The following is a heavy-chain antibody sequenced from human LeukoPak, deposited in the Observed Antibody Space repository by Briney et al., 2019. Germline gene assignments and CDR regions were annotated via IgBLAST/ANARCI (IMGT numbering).Heavy chain of an antibody. J-gene: IGHJ3*01. CDR2: SNAGNGNT. CDR1: GYTFTSYA. CDR3: ARDLPPSPAYSGYQEAFDF. D-gene: IGHD5-12*01. Sequence: ASVKVSCKASGYTFTSYAMHWVRQAPGQRLEWMGWSNAGNGNTKYSQEFQGRVTITRDTSASTAYMELSSLRSEDTAVYYCARDLPPSPAYSGYQEAFDFWGQGTMVTVSS. V-gene: IGHV1-3*02.